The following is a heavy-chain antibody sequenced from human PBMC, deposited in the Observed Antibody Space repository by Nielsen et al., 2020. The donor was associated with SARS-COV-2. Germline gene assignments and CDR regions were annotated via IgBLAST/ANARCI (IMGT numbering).Heavy chain of an antibody. CDR2: IYPGDSDT. V-gene: IGHV5-51*01. CDR3: ARPSIAAAGTRTPDYYYYGMDV. J-gene: IGHJ6*02. Sequence: GESLKISCKSSGYSFTSYWIGWVRQMPGKGLEWMGIIYPGDSDTRYSPSFQGQVTISADKSISTAYLQWSSLKASDTAMYYCARPSIAAAGTRTPDYYYYGMDVWGQGTTVTVSS. D-gene: IGHD6-13*01. CDR1: GYSFTSYW.